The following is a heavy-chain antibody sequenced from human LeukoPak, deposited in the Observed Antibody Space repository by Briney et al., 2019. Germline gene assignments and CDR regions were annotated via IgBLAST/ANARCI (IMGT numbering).Heavy chain of an antibody. V-gene: IGHV3-43*02. Sequence: GGSLRLSCAASGFTFDDYAMHWVRQAPGKGLEWVSLISGDGVSTYYADSVKGRFTISRDNSKNSLYLQMNSLRTEDTALYYCAKDQIQLWSFDYWGQGTVVTVSS. CDR1: GFTFDDYA. CDR2: ISGDGVST. CDR3: AKDQIQLWSFDY. D-gene: IGHD5-18*01. J-gene: IGHJ4*02.